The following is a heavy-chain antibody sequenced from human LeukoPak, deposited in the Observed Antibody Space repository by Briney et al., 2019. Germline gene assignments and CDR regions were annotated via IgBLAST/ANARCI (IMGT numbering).Heavy chain of an antibody. J-gene: IGHJ4*02. CDR3: ARNLPISSSSSDY. CDR1: GFTFSSYW. Sequence: GGSLRLSCAASGFTFSSYWMSWVRQAPGKGLEWVANIKQDGSEKYYVDSVKGRFTISRDNAKNSLYLQMNSLRAEDTAVYYCARNLPISSSSSDYWGQGTLVTVSS. CDR2: IKQDGSEK. V-gene: IGHV3-7*01. D-gene: IGHD6-6*01.